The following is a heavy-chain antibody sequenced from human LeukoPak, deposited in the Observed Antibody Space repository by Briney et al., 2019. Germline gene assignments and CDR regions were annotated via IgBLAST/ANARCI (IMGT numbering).Heavy chain of an antibody. CDR1: GVAFSNFG. CDR3: ARGGIDYGVFYGMDV. CDR2: INNSGDRT. Sequence: GGSLRLSCAASGVAFSNFGMTWVRQAPGKGLEWVSSINNSGDRTYYADSVKGRSTISRDNSKNTLYLQMNSLRAEDTAVYYCARGGIDYGVFYGMDVWGQGTTVTVSS. D-gene: IGHD4-17*01. V-gene: IGHV3-23*01. J-gene: IGHJ6*02.